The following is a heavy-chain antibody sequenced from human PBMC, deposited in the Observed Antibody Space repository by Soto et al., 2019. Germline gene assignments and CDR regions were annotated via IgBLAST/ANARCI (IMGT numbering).Heavy chain of an antibody. CDR3: ASIYCSSTSCSSGEFDY. CDR1: GFTFSSYE. Sequence: PGGSLRLSCAAPGFTFSSYEMNWVRQAPGKGLEWVSYISSSGSTIYYADSVKGRFTISRDNAKNSLYLQMNSLRAEDTAVYYCASIYCSSTSCSSGEFDYWGQGTLVTVSS. V-gene: IGHV3-48*03. J-gene: IGHJ4*02. D-gene: IGHD2-2*01. CDR2: ISSSGSTI.